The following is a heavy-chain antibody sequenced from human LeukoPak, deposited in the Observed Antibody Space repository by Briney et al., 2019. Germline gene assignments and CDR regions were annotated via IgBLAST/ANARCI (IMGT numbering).Heavy chain of an antibody. CDR3: ARERDGNIFDY. Sequence: GGSLRLSCAASGFTISSNYMSWVRQAPGKGLEWVSVIYSGGSTYYADSVKGRFTISRDNSKNTLYLQMNSLRAEDTAVYYCARERDGNIFDYWGQGTLVTVSS. CDR2: IYSGGST. J-gene: IGHJ4*02. D-gene: IGHD4-23*01. CDR1: GFTISSNY. V-gene: IGHV3-53*01.